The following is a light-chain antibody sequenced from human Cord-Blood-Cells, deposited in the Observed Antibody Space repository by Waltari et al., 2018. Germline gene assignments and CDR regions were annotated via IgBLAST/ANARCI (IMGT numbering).Light chain of an antibody. Sequence: DIQMTQSPSSLSASVGDRVTITCRARQIISSYLNLYQQQPENAPTLLIYAASSLQSGVPSRFGVGVSGTDFTLTISSLQPEVFATSYCQQSYSPWTFAQGTKVEI. CDR1: QIISSY. CDR3: QQSYSPWT. V-gene: IGKV1-39*01. CDR2: AAS. J-gene: IGKJ1*01.